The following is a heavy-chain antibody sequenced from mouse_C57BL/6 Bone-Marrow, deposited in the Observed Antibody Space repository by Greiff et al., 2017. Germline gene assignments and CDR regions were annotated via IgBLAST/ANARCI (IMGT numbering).Heavy chain of an antibody. CDR3: ARWGWLLRGGFAY. CDR1: GYTFTSYW. J-gene: IGHJ3*01. Sequence: VQLQQPGAELVRPGTSVKLSCKASGYTFTSYWMHWVKQRPGQGLEWIGVIDPSDSYTNYNQKFKGKATLTVDTSSSTAYMQLSSLTSEDSAAYYCARWGWLLRGGFAYWGQGTLVTVSA. V-gene: IGHV1-59*01. CDR2: IDPSDSYT. D-gene: IGHD2-3*01.